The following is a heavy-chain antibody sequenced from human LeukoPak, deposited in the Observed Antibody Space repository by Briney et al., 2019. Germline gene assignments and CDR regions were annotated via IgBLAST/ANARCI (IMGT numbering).Heavy chain of an antibody. Sequence: SETLSLTCTVSGGSISSSSYYWGWIRQPPGKGLEWIGSIYYSGSTYYNPPLKSRVTISVDTSKNQFSLKLSSVTAADTAVYYCARGYSDDAFDIWGQGTMVTVSS. J-gene: IGHJ3*02. CDR2: IYYSGST. V-gene: IGHV4-39*07. CDR3: ARGYSDDAFDI. D-gene: IGHD1-26*01. CDR1: GGSISSSSYY.